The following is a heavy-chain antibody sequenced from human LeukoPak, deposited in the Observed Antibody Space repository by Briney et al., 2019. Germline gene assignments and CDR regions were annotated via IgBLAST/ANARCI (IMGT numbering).Heavy chain of an antibody. V-gene: IGHV4-34*01. CDR1: GGSFSGYY. D-gene: IGHD5-18*01. CDR2: INHSGST. Sequence: SETLSLTCAVYGGSFSGYYWSWIRQPPGKGLEWIGEINHSGSTNYNPSLKSRVPISVDTSKNQFSLKLSSVTAADTAVYYCARTAMVTAAFDYWGQGTLVTVSS. J-gene: IGHJ4*02. CDR3: ARTAMVTAAFDY.